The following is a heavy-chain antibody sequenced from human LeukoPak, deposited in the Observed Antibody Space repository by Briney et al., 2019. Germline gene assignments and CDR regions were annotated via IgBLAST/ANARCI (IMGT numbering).Heavy chain of an antibody. Sequence: ASVKVSCKTSGYTFTTYFMHWVRQAPGQGLEWMGIIHTSGGTTKYAQKFQDRVTMTRDTSTNTVYMELSSLKFDDTAVYYCARVGAAAGPGAFDIWGQGTMVTVSS. V-gene: IGHV1-46*01. CDR3: ARVGAAAGPGAFDI. J-gene: IGHJ3*02. D-gene: IGHD6-13*01. CDR2: IHTSGGTT. CDR1: GYTFTTYF.